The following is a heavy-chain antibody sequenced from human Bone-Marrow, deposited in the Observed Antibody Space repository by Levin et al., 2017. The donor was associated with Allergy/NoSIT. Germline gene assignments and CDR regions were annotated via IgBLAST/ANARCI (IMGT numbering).Heavy chain of an antibody. J-gene: IGHJ5*02. CDR3: ARRGGLRGRNWFDP. CDR1: GGSISSSSYY. D-gene: IGHD4-17*01. Sequence: SETLSLTCTVSGGSISSSSYYWGWIRQPPGKGLEWIGSIYYSGSTYYNPSLKSRVTISVDTSKNQFSLKLSSVTAADTAVYYCARRGGLRGRNWFDPWGQGTLVTVSS. V-gene: IGHV4-39*01. CDR2: IYYSGST.